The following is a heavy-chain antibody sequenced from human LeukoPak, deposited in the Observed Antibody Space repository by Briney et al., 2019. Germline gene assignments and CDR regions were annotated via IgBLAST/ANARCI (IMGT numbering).Heavy chain of an antibody. D-gene: IGHD2-21*01. Sequence: SETLSLTCTVYGVSLSGFYWSWIRQSPEKGLQWIGELNDSGRPKYNPPLRNRVTMSQDTSENQFSLILNSLTAADTAVYFCARGGRFGEYFDFWGQGTLVAVSS. CDR2: LNDSGRP. CDR1: GVSLSGFY. CDR3: ARGGRFGEYFDF. V-gene: IGHV4-34*01. J-gene: IGHJ4*02.